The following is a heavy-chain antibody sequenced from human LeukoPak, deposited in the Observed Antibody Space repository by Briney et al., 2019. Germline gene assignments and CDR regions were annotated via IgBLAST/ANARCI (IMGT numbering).Heavy chain of an antibody. D-gene: IGHD2-2*01. J-gene: IGHJ4*02. CDR2: IYHSGST. CDR3: ARHTRRYCSSTSCRSPTYFDY. V-gene: IGHV4-4*02. CDR1: GGSISSSNW. Sequence: SGTLSLTCAVSGGSISSSNWWSWVRQPPGKGLEWIGEIYHSGSTNYNPSLKSRVTISVDKSKNQFSLKLSSVTAADTAVYYCARHTRRYCSSTSCRSPTYFDYWGQGTLVTVFS.